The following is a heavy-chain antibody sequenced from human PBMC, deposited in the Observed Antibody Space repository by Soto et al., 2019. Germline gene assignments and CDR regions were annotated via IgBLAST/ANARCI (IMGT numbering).Heavy chain of an antibody. CDR3: ARENRESPTVTYYYGMDV. CDR2: IYTSGST. J-gene: IGHJ6*02. D-gene: IGHD4-17*01. CDR1: GGSISSYY. Sequence: SETLSLTCTVSGGSISSYYWSWIRQPAGKGLEWIGRIYTSGSTNYNPSLKSRVTMSVDTSKNQFSLKLSSVTAADTAVYYCARENRESPTVTYYYGMDVWGQGTTVTVSS. V-gene: IGHV4-4*07.